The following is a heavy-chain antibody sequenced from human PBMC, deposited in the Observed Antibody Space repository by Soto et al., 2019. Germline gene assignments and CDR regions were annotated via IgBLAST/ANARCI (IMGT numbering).Heavy chain of an antibody. V-gene: IGHV3-53*01. J-gene: IGHJ3*02. D-gene: IGHD1-7*01. CDR1: GFTVSSNY. CDR3: ARARRPNRYYNWNYSEYAFDI. CDR2: IYSGGST. Sequence: GGSLRLSCAASGFTVSSNYMSWVRQAPGKGLEWVSVIYSGGSTYYADSVKGRFTISRDNSKNTLYLQMNSLRAEDTAVYYCARARRPNRYYNWNYSEYAFDIWGQGTMVTVSS.